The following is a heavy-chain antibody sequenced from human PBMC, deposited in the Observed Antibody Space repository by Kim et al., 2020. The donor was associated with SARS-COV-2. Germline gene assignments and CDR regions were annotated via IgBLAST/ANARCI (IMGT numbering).Heavy chain of an antibody. D-gene: IGHD3-22*01. CDR3: ARASSVYIYVRSFDI. CDR1: GGSVSSGGHS. Sequence: SETLSLTCTVSGGSVSSGGHSWNWIRQPPGKGLEWIGYIYDTGSTNYNPSLKSRVTFAVDTTKNQVSLKLNSVTAADTAVYYCARASSVYIYVRSFDIWGQGTMVTVSS. V-gene: IGHV4-61*08. CDR2: IYDTGST. J-gene: IGHJ3*02.